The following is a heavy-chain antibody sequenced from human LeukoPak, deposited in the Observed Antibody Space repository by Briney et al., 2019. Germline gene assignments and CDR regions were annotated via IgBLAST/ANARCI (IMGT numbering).Heavy chain of an antibody. V-gene: IGHV4-34*01. D-gene: IGHD6-13*01. J-gene: IGHJ5*02. CDR1: GGSFSGYY. CDR3: ARGRLYYSSSWYGEILNWFDP. Sequence: KPSETLSLTCAVYGGSFSGYYWSWIRQPPGKGLEWIGEINHSGSTNYNPSLKSRVTISVDTSKNQFSLKLSSVTAADTAVYYCARGRLYYSSSWYGEILNWFDPWGQGTLVTVSS. CDR2: INHSGST.